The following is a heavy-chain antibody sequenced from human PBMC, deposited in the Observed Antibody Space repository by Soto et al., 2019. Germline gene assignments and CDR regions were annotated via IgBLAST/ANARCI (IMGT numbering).Heavy chain of an antibody. J-gene: IGHJ4*02. Sequence: QLQLQESGSGLVKPSQTLSLTCAVSGGSISSGGYSWSWIRQPPWKGLEWIGYIYHSGSTYYNPSLKRRVTITVDRSQNQSSLKLSSVTAADTAVYYCARETQADFAFDYCGQGTLVTVSS. CDR2: IYHSGST. CDR1: GGSISSGGYS. V-gene: IGHV4-30-2*01. CDR3: ARETQADFAFDY. D-gene: IGHD6-25*01.